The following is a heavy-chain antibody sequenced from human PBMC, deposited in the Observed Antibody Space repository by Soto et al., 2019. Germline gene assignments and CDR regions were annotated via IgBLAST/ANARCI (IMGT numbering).Heavy chain of an antibody. V-gene: IGHV3-66*01. Sequence: EVQLVESGGDLVQPGGSLRLSCAASGITVNNNYMSWVRQAPGKGLEWVSVIYSGGSTGYADSVKGRFTISRDNPKNTVYLPMHGLRAEDTAVYYCARDVGVWGRGTTVTVSS. CDR1: GITVNNNY. CDR2: IYSGGST. CDR3: ARDVGV. J-gene: IGHJ6*04.